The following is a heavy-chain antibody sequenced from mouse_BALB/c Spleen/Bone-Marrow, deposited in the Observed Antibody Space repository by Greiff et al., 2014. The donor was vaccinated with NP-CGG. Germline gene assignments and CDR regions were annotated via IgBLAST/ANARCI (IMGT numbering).Heavy chain of an antibody. J-gene: IGHJ3*01. CDR1: GYTFTNYV. Sequence: VQLQQSGPELVKPGASVKMSCKASGYTFTNYVMHWVKQKPGQGLEWIGYINPYNDGTKYNEKFKGKATLTSDKSSSTAYMDLSSLTSEESAVYYCARVYYGYDGTSSWFAYWGQGTLVTVSA. V-gene: IGHV1-14*01. CDR2: INPYNDGT. D-gene: IGHD2-2*01. CDR3: ARVYYGYDGTSSWFAY.